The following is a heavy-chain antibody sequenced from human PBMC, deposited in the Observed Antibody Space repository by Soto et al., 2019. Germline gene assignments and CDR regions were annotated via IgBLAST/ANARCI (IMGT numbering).Heavy chain of an antibody. D-gene: IGHD6-19*01. CDR3: AKAHVMVVAGSTFDY. J-gene: IGHJ4*01. CDR2: TYESGSS. V-gene: IGHV4-39*01. Sequence: LSLTCTVSGGSISSRNRYWGWLRQPPGRGLEWIGSTYESGSSDYNPSLKSRVTMSVDMSKNQFSLKINSVTAADTAVYYCAKAHVMVVAGSTFDYWGHGTLVTVSS. CDR1: GGSISSRNRY.